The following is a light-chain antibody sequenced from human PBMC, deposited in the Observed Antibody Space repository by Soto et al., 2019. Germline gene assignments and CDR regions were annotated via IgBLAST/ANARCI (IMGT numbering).Light chain of an antibody. V-gene: IGKV1-9*01. CDR3: QQLNTLPFT. J-gene: IGKJ5*01. CDR2: EAS. Sequence: DIHLTQSPSFLSASVGDRVTITCRPSQAVPNNMAWYQQKPGKAPKLMIYEASTLQSGVPSRFSGSGSGTEFTLTISGLLPEDFATYHCQQLNTLPFTFGQGTRLEIK. CDR1: QAVPNN.